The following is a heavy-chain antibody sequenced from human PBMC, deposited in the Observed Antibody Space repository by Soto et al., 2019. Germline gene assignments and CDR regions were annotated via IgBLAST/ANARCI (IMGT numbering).Heavy chain of an antibody. CDR2: ILHSGSV. V-gene: IGHV4-4*02. D-gene: IGHD6-6*01. CDR3: AGLVGRGKFSRLQY. CDR1: GDFISVNTW. J-gene: IGHJ1*01. Sequence: QVLLQESGPGLVKPSGTLSLTCDVSGDFISVNTWWSWVRQTPGKGLEWIGEILHSGSVNYNPSLKSRVTISIDKSKNQVSLRLSSMTAADTALYYCAGLVGRGKFSRLQYWGQGTLVTVSS.